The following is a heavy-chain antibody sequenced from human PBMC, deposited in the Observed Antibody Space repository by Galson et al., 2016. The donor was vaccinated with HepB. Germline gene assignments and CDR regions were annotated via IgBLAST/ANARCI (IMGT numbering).Heavy chain of an antibody. CDR2: ISSSSTYI. CDR1: GFTFSTYS. D-gene: IGHD3-3*01. V-gene: IGHV3-21*01. J-gene: IGHJ5*02. Sequence: SLRLSCAASGFTFSTYSMNWVRQAPGKGLEWVSSISSSSTYIYYADSVKGRFTISRDNAKNSLYLQMNSLRAEDTAVYYCARGGYDFWSGYAPSTNWFDPWGQGTLVTASS. CDR3: ARGGYDFWSGYAPSTNWFDP.